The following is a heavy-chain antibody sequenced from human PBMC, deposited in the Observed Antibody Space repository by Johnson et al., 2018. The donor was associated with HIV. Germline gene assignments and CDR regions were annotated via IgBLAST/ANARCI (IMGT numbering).Heavy chain of an antibody. CDR1: GFTFDDYA. V-gene: IGHV3-9*01. CDR3: NQDAFDI. Sequence: EVQLVESGGGLVQPGRSLRLSCAASGFTFDDYAMHWVRQAPGKGLEWVSGISWNSGSIGYADSVKGRFTISRDNAKHTLYLQMISLRAEYTAVYYCNQDAFDIWGQGTMVTVSS. D-gene: IGHD1-14*01. CDR2: ISWNSGSI. J-gene: IGHJ3*02.